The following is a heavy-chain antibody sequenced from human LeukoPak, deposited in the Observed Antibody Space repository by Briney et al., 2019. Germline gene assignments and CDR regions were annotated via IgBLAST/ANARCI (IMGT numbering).Heavy chain of an antibody. J-gene: IGHJ4*02. CDR3: ARSYTAKPLDY. CDR2: INHSGST. D-gene: IGHD5-18*01. Sequence: SETLSLTCAVYGGSFSGYYWSWIRQPPVKGLEWIGEINHSGSTNYNPSLKSRVTISVDTSKNQFSLKLSSVTAADTAVYYCARSYTAKPLDYWGQGTLVTVSS. V-gene: IGHV4-34*01. CDR1: GGSFSGYY.